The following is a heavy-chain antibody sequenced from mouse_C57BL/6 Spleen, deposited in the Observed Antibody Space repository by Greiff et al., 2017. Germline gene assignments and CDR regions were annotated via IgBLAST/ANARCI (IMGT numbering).Heavy chain of an antibody. CDR3: ARAGDSSGYGDY. D-gene: IGHD3-2*02. Sequence: QVQLKQSGAELVMPGASVKLSCKASGYTFTSYWMHWVKQRPGQGLEWIGEIDPSDSYTNYNQKFKGKSTLTVDKSSSTAYMQLSSLTSEDSAVYYCARAGDSSGYGDYWGQGTTLTVSS. CDR2: IDPSDSYT. V-gene: IGHV1-69*01. J-gene: IGHJ2*01. CDR1: GYTFTSYW.